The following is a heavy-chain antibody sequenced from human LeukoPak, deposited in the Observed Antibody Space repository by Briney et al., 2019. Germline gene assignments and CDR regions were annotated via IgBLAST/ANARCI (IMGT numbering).Heavy chain of an antibody. CDR3: AKDYGMGTYFGN. Sequence: PGRSLRLSCAASGFSFSTYAMHWVRQAPGKGLEWLAFISYEGSNKYYTDSVKGRFTVSRDNSKNTLYLQMNTLRAEDTAVYRCAKDYGMGTYFGNWGQGALVDVSS. J-gene: IGHJ4*02. CDR2: ISYEGSNK. D-gene: IGHD1-7*01. V-gene: IGHV3-30*18. CDR1: GFSFSTYA.